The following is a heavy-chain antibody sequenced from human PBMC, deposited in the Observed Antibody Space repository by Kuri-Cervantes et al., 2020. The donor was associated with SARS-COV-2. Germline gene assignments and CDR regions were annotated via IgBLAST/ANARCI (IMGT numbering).Heavy chain of an antibody. D-gene: IGHD1-7*01. V-gene: IGHV3-21*04. CDR3: AKDATATTEYYYAMDV. Sequence: GESLKISCAASGFTFSSYSMNWVRQAPGKGLEWVSSISSSSSYIYYADSVKGRFTISRDNAKNTLYLQMNSLRAEDTAVYFCAKDATATTEYYYAMDVWGQGTTVTVSS. CDR1: GFTFSSYS. J-gene: IGHJ6*02. CDR2: ISSSSSYI.